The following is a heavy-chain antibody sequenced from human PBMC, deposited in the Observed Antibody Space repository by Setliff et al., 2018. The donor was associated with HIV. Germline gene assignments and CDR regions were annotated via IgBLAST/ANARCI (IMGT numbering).Heavy chain of an antibody. V-gene: IGHV4-4*07. D-gene: IGHD3-10*01. J-gene: IGHJ4*02. CDR2: IYSSGST. Sequence: PSETLSLTCTVSNVSINSYYWSWIRQPAGRALEWIGRIYSSGSTNYNPSLKSRVKMSIDTSKNQFSLKLNSVTAADTAVYYCARVGGFFGEARPPPDYWGQ. CDR3: ARVGGFFGEARPPPDY. CDR1: NVSINSYY.